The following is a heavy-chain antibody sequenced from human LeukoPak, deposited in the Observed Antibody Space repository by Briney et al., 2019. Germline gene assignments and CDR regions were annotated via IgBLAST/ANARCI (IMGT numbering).Heavy chain of an antibody. CDR1: GGSISGSSSY. CDR3: ARAHRYSGFNSVFFGY. J-gene: IGHJ4*02. V-gene: IGHV4-39*07. D-gene: IGHD5-12*01. Sequence: SETLSLTCTVSGGSISGSSSYWGWIRQPPGKGLEWIGSIYYSGRTNYNPSLKSRVTVSVDTSKDQFSLKMTSVTSADTAVYYCARAHRYSGFNSVFFGYWGQGILVTVSS. CDR2: IYYSGRT.